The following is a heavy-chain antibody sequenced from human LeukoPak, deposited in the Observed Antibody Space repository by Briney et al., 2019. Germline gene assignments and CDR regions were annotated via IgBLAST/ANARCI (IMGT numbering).Heavy chain of an antibody. V-gene: IGHV1-18*01. Sequence: GASVKVSCKASGYTFTSYGISWVRQAPEQGLEWMGWISAYNGNTNYAQKLQGRVTMITDTSTSTAYMELRSLRSDDTAVYYCARATYYYDSSGYYHPGYFDYWGQGTLVTVSS. CDR2: ISAYNGNT. CDR1: GYTFTSYG. J-gene: IGHJ4*02. D-gene: IGHD3-22*01. CDR3: ARATYYYDSSGYYHPGYFDY.